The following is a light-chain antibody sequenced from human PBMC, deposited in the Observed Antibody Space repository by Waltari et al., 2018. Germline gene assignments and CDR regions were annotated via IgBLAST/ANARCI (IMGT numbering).Light chain of an antibody. CDR2: RDN. CDR1: NIGRPT. CDR3: QVWDSNTVV. V-gene: IGLV3-9*01. J-gene: IGLJ2*01. Sequence: SSELTQPLSVSVAWGQTARITCGGNNIGRPTVHWYQQKPGQAPVLVIYRDNNRASGIPARFSGSNSGNTATLTISRLQAGDEADYYCQVWDSNTVVFGGGTKLTVL.